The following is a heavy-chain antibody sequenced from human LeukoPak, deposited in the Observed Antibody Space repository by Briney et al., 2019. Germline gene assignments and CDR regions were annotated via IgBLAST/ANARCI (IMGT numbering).Heavy chain of an antibody. D-gene: IGHD3-9*01. CDR1: GGSISSYY. V-gene: IGHV4-59*01. J-gene: IGHJ4*02. CDR3: ARVTGYTIEDYFDY. Sequence: TSETLSLTCTVPGGSISSYYWSWIRQPPGKGLGGIGYIYSSGSTNYNPSLKSRVTISVKTSKNQFSLKLRSVTAADTAVYYCARVTGYTIEDYFDYWGQGTLVTVSS. CDR2: IYSSGST.